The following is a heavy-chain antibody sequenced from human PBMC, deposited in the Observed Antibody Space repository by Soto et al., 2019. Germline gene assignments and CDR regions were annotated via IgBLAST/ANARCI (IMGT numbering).Heavy chain of an antibody. D-gene: IGHD3-22*01. V-gene: IGHV1-18*01. CDR1: GYTFTSYG. J-gene: IGHJ4*02. CDR2: ISAYNGNT. CDR3: ARVYYSSGYYTADVDY. Sequence: ASVKVSCKASGYTFTSYGISWVRQAPGQGLEWMGWISAYNGNTNYAQKLQGRVTMTTDTSTSTAYMELRSLRSDDTAVYYCARVYYSSGYYTADVDYWGQGTLVTVSS.